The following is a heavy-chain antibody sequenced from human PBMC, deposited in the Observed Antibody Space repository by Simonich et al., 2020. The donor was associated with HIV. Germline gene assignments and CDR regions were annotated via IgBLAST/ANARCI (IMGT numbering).Heavy chain of an antibody. CDR3: ARRDRELILYFDY. CDR2: INHSVHT. Sequence: QVQLQQWGAGLLKPSETLSLTCAVYGGSFSGYYWSWIRQPPGKGLGWIGEINHSVHTNYNSSLNSRATISGDKSKNQFSLKLSSVTAADTAIYYCARRDRELILYFDYWGQGNLVTVSS. CDR1: GGSFSGYY. V-gene: IGHV4-34*01. J-gene: IGHJ4*02. D-gene: IGHD3-3*01.